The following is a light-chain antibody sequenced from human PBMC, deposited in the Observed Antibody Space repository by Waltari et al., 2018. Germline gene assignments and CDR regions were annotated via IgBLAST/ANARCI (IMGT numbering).Light chain of an antibody. V-gene: IGKV2-30*02. CDR3: MQGTYWPYT. CDR1: QGLVHSDGNTY. CDR2: KFS. J-gene: IGKJ2*01. Sequence: DVVMTQSPLPLPVTPGQQASLSCMSSQGLVHSDGNTYLMWFQQRPGQSPRRLNYKFSNGGSGVPDRFSGRGADADFTLKSSMVEADDVGVYCCMQGTYWPYTFGQGTRLDIK.